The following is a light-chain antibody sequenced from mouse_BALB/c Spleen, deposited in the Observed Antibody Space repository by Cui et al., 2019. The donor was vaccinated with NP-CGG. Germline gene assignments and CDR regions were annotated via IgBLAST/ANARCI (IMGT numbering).Light chain of an antibody. J-gene: IGLJ1*01. Sequence: QAVVTQVPAPTTSPGETVTLTCRSSTGAVTTNNYANWVQEKPDHLFTGLIGGTNNRVPGVPARFSGSLIGDKAALTITGAQTEDEAIYFCALWYSNHWVFGGGTKLTVL. CDR1: TGAVTTNNY. CDR2: GTN. V-gene: IGLV1*01. CDR3: ALWYSNHWV.